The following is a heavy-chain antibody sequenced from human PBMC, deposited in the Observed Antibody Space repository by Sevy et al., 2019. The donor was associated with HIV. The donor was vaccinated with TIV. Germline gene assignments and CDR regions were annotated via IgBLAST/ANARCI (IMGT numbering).Heavy chain of an antibody. CDR2: ISSSSGTI. CDR3: ARDGVGVGATFDY. J-gene: IGHJ4*02. CDR1: GFTFSSYS. Sequence: GGSLRLSCAASGFTFSSYSMNWVRQAPGKGLEWVSYISSSSGTIYSADSVKGRFTISRDNAENSLFLQMNSLRAEDTAVYYCARDGVGVGATFDYWGQGTLVTVSS. V-gene: IGHV3-48*01. D-gene: IGHD1-26*01.